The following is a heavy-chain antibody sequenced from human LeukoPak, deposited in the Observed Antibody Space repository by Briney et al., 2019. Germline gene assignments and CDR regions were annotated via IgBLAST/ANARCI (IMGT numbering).Heavy chain of an antibody. CDR1: GGSVSSYY. Sequence: SETLSLTCTVSGGSVSSYYWSWIRQPPGKGLEWIGYIYYSGSTNYNPSLKSRVTISVDTSKNQFSLKLSSVTAADTAVYYCARQDSSSNRRGYCFDYWGQGTLVTVSS. CDR2: IYYSGST. J-gene: IGHJ4*02. V-gene: IGHV4-59*08. D-gene: IGHD6-6*01. CDR3: ARQDSSSNRRGYCFDY.